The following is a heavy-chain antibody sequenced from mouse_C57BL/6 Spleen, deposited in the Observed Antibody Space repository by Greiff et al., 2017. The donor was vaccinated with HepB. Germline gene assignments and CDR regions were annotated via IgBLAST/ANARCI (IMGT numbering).Heavy chain of an antibody. J-gene: IGHJ1*03. CDR1: GYTFTTYP. CDR3: ARRGYGSSYDWYFDV. D-gene: IGHD1-1*01. V-gene: IGHV1-47*01. CDR2: FHPYNDDT. Sequence: LVESGAELVKPGASVKMSCKASGYTFTTYPIEWMKQNHGKSLEWIGNFHPYNDDTKYNEKFKGKATLTVEKSSSTVYLELSRLTSDDSAVYYCARRGYGSSYDWYFDVWGTGTTVTVSS.